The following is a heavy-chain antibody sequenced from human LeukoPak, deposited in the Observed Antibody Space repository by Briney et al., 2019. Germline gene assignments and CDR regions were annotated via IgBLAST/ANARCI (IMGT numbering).Heavy chain of an antibody. D-gene: IGHD4-17*01. CDR1: GYSISSGYY. CDR2: IYHSGSI. J-gene: IGHJ4*02. Sequence: PSETLSLTCTVSGYSISSGYYWGWIRPPPGKGLEWIGSIYHSGSIYYNPSLKSRVTISVDTSKNQFSLKLSSVTAADTAVYYCARDLFDYGDLYYFDYWGQGTLVTVSS. CDR3: ARDLFDYGDLYYFDY. V-gene: IGHV4-38-2*02.